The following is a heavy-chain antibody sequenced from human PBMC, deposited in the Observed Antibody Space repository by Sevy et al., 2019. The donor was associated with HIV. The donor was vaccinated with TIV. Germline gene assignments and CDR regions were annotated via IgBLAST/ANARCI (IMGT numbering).Heavy chain of an antibody. Sequence: PSVKVSCKASGYTFSVKYIHWVRQAPGQGLEWVGWIDPKSGGTSYAQKFQGRVSMTRDTSISTAYMELYWLTSDDTAVYYCARGGSKWNDDYFDYWGQGSLVTVSS. CDR1: GYTFSVKY. CDR3: ARGGSKWNDDYFDY. CDR2: IDPKSGGT. J-gene: IGHJ4*02. V-gene: IGHV1-2*02. D-gene: IGHD1-20*01.